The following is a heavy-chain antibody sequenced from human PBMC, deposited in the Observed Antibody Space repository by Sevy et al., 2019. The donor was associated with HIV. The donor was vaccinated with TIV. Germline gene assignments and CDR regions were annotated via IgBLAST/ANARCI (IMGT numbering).Heavy chain of an antibody. CDR3: AKDYCIGNDCFLGWFDP. CDR2: IGHDGNKY. V-gene: IGHV3-30*02. Sequence: GGSLRLSCAASRFTLSSVGIHWVRLTPGTGLEWLAFIGHDGNKYFYGASVKGRITTSRDNSKNTVSLQMNSLRVEDTAIYYCAKDYCIGNDCFLGWFDPRGQGTVVTVSS. D-gene: IGHD2-15*01. CDR1: RFTLSSVG. J-gene: IGHJ5*02.